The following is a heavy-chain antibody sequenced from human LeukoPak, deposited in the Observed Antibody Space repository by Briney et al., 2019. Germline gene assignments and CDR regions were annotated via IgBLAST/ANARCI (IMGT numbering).Heavy chain of an antibody. Sequence: PGGSLRLSCAASGFTFNNYGVHWVRQAPGKGLEWVAVIWFDGSYTYYADSVKGRFTISRDNSKNTLYPQMNSLRAEDTAVYYCARGLYYGSGSPIDYWGQGTLVTVSS. V-gene: IGHV3-33*01. D-gene: IGHD3-10*01. CDR1: GFTFNNYG. CDR2: IWFDGSYT. CDR3: ARGLYYGSGSPIDY. J-gene: IGHJ4*02.